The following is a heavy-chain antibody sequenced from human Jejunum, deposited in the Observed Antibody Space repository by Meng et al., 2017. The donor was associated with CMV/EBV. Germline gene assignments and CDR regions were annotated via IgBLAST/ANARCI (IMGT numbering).Heavy chain of an antibody. V-gene: IGHV4-59*01. CDR1: GDSFMYYY. J-gene: IGHJ4*02. D-gene: IGHD3-10*01. CDR3: ASDRGGLGKYFDY. CDR2: VSYSGTS. Sequence: SGDSFMYYYWSWIRQSPEKGLEWIGYVSYSGTSYYNPSLKSRVTVSLDMSKSQFSLTLTSVTAADTAVYFCASDRGGLGKYFDYWGQGSRVTVSS.